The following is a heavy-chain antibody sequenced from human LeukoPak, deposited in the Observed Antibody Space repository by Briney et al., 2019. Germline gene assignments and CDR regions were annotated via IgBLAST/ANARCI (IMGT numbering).Heavy chain of an antibody. V-gene: IGHV3-64*01. Sequence: GGSLRLSCVASGFTFRSYAMHWVRQAPGKGLEYVSRISSNGGSTYYANSVKGRFTISRDNPKNALFLQMGSLRAEDMAVYYCAREECSGGSCYFDYWGQGTLVTVSS. CDR3: AREECSGGSCYFDY. CDR1: GFTFRSYA. D-gene: IGHD2-15*01. J-gene: IGHJ4*02. CDR2: ISSNGGST.